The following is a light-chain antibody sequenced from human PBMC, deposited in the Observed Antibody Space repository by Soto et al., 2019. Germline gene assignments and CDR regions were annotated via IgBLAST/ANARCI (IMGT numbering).Light chain of an antibody. CDR2: AAS. Sequence: DIQMTQSPSSLSASVGDRVTITCRASQGISNYLAWYQQKPGKVPKLLXYAASTLQSGVPYRFSGSGSGTDFTLTISSLQPEDVATYYCQQYNSAPPWTFGQGTKVDIK. CDR3: QQYNSAPPWT. V-gene: IGKV1-27*01. J-gene: IGKJ1*01. CDR1: QGISNY.